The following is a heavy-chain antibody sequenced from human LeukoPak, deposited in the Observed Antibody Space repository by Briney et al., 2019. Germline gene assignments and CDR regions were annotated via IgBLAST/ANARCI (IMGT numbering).Heavy chain of an antibody. CDR1: GFTFSSYW. V-gene: IGHV3-7*04. CDR3: ARGGYRYEY. Sequence: PGGSLRLSCAASGFTFSSYWMSWVRQAPGKGLEWVANIKEDGSEKKYYEDSVKGRVTISRDNTKKSLYLQMNSLRAEDTAMYYCARGGYRYEYWGQGTLVTVSS. CDR2: IKEDGSEKK. J-gene: IGHJ4*02. D-gene: IGHD5-12*01.